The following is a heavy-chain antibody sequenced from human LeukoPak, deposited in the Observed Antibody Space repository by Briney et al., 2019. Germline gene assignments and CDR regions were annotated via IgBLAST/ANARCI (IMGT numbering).Heavy chain of an antibody. CDR1: ELPFNVFG. V-gene: IGHV3-20*03. CDR3: ARDKHYYDSSNYV. Sequence: GGSLKSSLEAPELPFNVFGMSWVRKGPGKGLEWFSGINWNGGTTGYADSVKGRFTISRDNAKNSLYLQMNSLRAEDTALYYCARDKHYYDSSNYVWGQGTLVTVSS. D-gene: IGHD3-22*01. J-gene: IGHJ4*02. CDR2: INWNGGTT.